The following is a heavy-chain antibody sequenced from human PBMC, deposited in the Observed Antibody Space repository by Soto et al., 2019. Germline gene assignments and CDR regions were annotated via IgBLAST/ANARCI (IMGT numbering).Heavy chain of an antibody. CDR1: GGSFSGYI. D-gene: IGHD3-22*01. V-gene: IGHV4-34*01. Sequence: SETLSLTCDVYGGSFSGYIWTWIRQPPGKGLEWIGSIYYSGSTYYNPSLKSRVTISVDTSKNQFSLKLSSVTAADTAVYYCARRLYYDSSGFEGGGMDVWGQGTTVTVSS. CDR3: ARRLYYDSSGFEGGGMDV. J-gene: IGHJ6*02. CDR2: IYYSGST.